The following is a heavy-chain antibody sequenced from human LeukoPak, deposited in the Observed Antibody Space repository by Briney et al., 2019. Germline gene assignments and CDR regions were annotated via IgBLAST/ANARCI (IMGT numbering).Heavy chain of an antibody. D-gene: IGHD6-19*01. V-gene: IGHV3-30-3*01. CDR1: GFTFNTYA. CDR3: ARVSALGISTGWFGDY. Sequence: PGRSLRLSCAASGFTFNTYAMHWVRQVPGKGLEWVAFISYAGSNKYYSDSVKGRFTISRDNSKNTLYLQLNSLSAEDTAVYYCARVSALGISTGWFGDYWGQGTLVTVSS. CDR2: ISYAGSNK. J-gene: IGHJ4*02.